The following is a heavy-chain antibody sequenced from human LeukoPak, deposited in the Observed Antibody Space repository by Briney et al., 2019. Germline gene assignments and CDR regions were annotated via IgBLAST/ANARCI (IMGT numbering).Heavy chain of an antibody. CDR3: AKDLFYCSGGSCYHTDFVY. Sequence: GGPLRLSCAASGFTFSSYGMHWVRQASGKGLEWVAFIRYDGSNKYYADSVKGRFTISRDNSKNTLYLQMNSLRAEDTAVYYCAKDLFYCSGGSCYHTDFVYWGQGTLVTVSS. V-gene: IGHV3-30*02. D-gene: IGHD2-15*01. CDR1: GFTFSSYG. CDR2: IRYDGSNK. J-gene: IGHJ4*02.